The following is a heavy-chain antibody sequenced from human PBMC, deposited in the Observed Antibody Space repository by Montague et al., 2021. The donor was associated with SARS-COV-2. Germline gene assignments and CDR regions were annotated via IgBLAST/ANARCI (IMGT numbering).Heavy chain of an antibody. Sequence: SLRLSCAASGFTFSGSPMSWVRQAPGKGLEWVSVIHSGGRSSYYGKSVEGRFTVSRDNSKNTVYLQMNNLRAEDTAVYYFAKVVDLMAGYSLVNLDNWGQGTLVIVSS. V-gene: IGHV3-23*03. CDR2: IHSGGRSS. J-gene: IGHJ4*02. CDR1: GFTFSGSP. D-gene: IGHD3-9*01. CDR3: AKVVDLMAGYSLVNLDN.